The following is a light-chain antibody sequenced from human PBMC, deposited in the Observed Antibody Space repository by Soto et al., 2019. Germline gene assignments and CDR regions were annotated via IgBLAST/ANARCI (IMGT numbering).Light chain of an antibody. CDR2: TNS. J-gene: IGLJ3*02. V-gene: IGLV1-40*01. Sequence: QSALTQPPSVSGAPGQRVTISCTGSSSNIGAPYDVHWYQQLPGRAPKVLIYTNSNRPSGVPDRFSASKSGSSASLAIHGVQAEDEAHYFCQSYDNSLSGSGVFGGGTKVTVL. CDR3: QSYDNSLSGSGV. CDR1: SSNIGAPYD.